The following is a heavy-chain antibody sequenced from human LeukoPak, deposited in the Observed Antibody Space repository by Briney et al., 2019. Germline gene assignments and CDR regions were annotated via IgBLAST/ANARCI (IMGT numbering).Heavy chain of an antibody. CDR2: ISAYNGNT. CDR3: AREREGIVGNWFDP. CDR1: GYTFTNYG. J-gene: IGHJ5*02. Sequence: ASVKVSCKTSGYTFTNYGISWVRQAPGQGLEWMGWISAYNGNTNYAQKLQGRVTMTTDTSTSTAYMELRSLRSDDTAVYYCAREREGIVGNWFDPWGQGTLVTVSS. D-gene: IGHD2-15*01. V-gene: IGHV1-18*01.